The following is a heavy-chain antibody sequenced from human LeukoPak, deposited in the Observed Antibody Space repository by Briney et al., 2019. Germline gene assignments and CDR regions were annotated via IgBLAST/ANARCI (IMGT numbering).Heavy chain of an antibody. CDR1: GYTFTGYY. CDR2: INPNSGGT. Sequence: ASVKVSCKASGYTFTGYYMHWVRQAPGQGLEWMGWINPNSGGTNYAQKFQGRVTMTRDTSISTAYMELSRLRSDDTAVYYCARDMGGPEADYGDYHWFDPWGQGTLVTVSS. D-gene: IGHD4-17*01. V-gene: IGHV1-2*02. J-gene: IGHJ5*02. CDR3: ARDMGGPEADYGDYHWFDP.